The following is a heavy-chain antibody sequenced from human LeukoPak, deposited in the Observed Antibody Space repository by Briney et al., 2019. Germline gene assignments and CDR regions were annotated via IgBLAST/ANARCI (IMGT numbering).Heavy chain of an antibody. J-gene: IGHJ4*02. CDR2: IHHDGSNK. D-gene: IGHD3-10*01. CDR3: AKVEYGSGSNDY. V-gene: IGHV3-30*02. CDR1: GFTFSSYG. Sequence: GGSLRLSCAASGFTFSSYGMHWVRQAPGKGLDWVAFIHHDGSNKYYADSVKGRFTISRDNSKNTLYLQMNSLRAEDTAVYYCAKVEYGSGSNDYWGQGTLVTVSS.